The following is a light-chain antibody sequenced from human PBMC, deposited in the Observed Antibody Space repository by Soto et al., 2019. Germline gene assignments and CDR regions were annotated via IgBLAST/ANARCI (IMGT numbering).Light chain of an antibody. CDR3: QQRYNWPLT. J-gene: IGKJ4*01. V-gene: IGKV3-11*01. CDR1: QTVYNY. Sequence: EIVLTQSPATLSLSPGERATLSCRASQTVYNYLAWYQQRPGQAPRLLIYVASNRATGIPARFSCSGSGTDFTLTIPRLEPEDLSDYFCQQRYNWPLTFGGGTRIEIK. CDR2: VAS.